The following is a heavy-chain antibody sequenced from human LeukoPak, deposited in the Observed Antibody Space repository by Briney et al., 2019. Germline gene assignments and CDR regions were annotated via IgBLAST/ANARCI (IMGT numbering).Heavy chain of an antibody. V-gene: IGHV1-18*01. CDR2: ISAYNGNT. CDR1: GYTFTSYG. D-gene: IGHD4-17*01. J-gene: IGHJ4*02. Sequence: ASVKVSCKASGYTFTSYGISWVRQAPGQGLEWMGWISAYNGNTNYAQKLQGRVTMTTDTSTSTAYMELRSLRSDDTAVYYCARAPLYYGDHVFDYWGQGTLVTVSS. CDR3: ARAPLYYGDHVFDY.